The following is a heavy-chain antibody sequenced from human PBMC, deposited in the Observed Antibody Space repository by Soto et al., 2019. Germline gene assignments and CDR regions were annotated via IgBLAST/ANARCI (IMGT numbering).Heavy chain of an antibody. CDR3: ARSYDILTHYDY. CDR1: GYTFTSYD. V-gene: IGHV1-8*01. D-gene: IGHD3-9*01. J-gene: IGHJ4*02. Sequence: ASVKVSCKASGYTFTSYDINWVRQATGQGLEWMGWMNPNSGNTGYAQKFQGRVTMTRNTSISTAYMELSSLRSEDTAVYYCARSYDILTHYDYWGQGTLVTVSS. CDR2: MNPNSGNT.